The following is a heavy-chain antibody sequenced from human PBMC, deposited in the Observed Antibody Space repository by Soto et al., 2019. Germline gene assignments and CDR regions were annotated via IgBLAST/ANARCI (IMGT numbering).Heavy chain of an antibody. Sequence: QVQLVQSGAEVKKPGSSVKVSCKASGGTFSSYAISWVRQAPGQGLEWMGGMIPILGTANYAQKFQGRVTITADESPRAASRELSSLRSEDAAVYYFAKASYYYDSRGYYYAGWGQGTLVTLSS. J-gene: IGHJ4*02. CDR3: AKASYYYDSRGYYYAG. V-gene: IGHV1-69*12. CDR1: GGTFSSYA. CDR2: MIPILGTA. D-gene: IGHD3-22*01.